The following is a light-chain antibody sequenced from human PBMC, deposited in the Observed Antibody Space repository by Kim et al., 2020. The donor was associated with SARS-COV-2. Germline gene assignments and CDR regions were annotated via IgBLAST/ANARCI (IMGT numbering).Light chain of an antibody. V-gene: IGKV1-16*02. CDR3: QQYSTYPLT. J-gene: IGKJ4*01. CDR2: DAS. Sequence: ASVGDRVTITWRASQGINNYLAWFQQKPGKVPKSLIYDASSLQTGVPSKFSGSGSGTDFTLTISSLQPDDFATYYCQQYSTYPLTFGGGTKVDIK. CDR1: QGINNY.